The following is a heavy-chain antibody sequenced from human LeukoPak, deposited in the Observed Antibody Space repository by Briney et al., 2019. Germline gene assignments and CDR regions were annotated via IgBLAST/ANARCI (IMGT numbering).Heavy chain of an antibody. CDR2: MNPNSGNT. J-gene: IGHJ3*02. CDR1: GYTFTSYD. D-gene: IGHD6-6*01. Sequence: ASVKVSCKASGYTFTSYDINWVRQATGQGLEWMGWMNPNSGNTGYAQKFQGRVTITRNTSISTACMELSSLRSEDTAVYYCARGESSSVDAFDIWGQGTMVTVSS. CDR3: ARGESSSVDAFDI. V-gene: IGHV1-8*03.